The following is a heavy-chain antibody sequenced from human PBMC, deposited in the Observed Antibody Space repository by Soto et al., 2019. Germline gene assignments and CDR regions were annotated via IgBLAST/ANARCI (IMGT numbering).Heavy chain of an antibody. CDR1: GGSINSGNYY. CDR3: ARVERGTATTVVDAFDI. D-gene: IGHD1-1*01. J-gene: IGHJ3*02. V-gene: IGHV4-34*01. Sequence: QVQLQQWGAGLLKPSETLSLTCAVYGGSINSGNYYWSWIRQPPGKGLEWIGGMSHSGGTHFHPSLKSRVTISVDTSKNQFSLKMSSVTAADTALYYCARVERGTATTVVDAFDIWGPGTLVTVSS. CDR2: MSHSGGT.